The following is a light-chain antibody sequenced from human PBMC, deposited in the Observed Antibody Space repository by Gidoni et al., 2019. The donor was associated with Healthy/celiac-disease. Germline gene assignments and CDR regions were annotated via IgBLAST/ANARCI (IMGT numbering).Light chain of an antibody. CDR3: QQYDNLA. V-gene: IGKV1-33*01. CDR1: QDISNY. CDR2: DAS. Sequence: GDRVTITCQASQDISNYLNWYQQKPGKAPKLLIYDASNLETGVPSRCSGSGSGTDFTVTISSLQPEDIATYYCQQYDNLAFGGGTKVEIK. J-gene: IGKJ4*01.